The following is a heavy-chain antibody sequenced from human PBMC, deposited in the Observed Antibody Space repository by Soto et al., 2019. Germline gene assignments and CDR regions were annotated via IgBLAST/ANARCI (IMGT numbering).Heavy chain of an antibody. D-gene: IGHD3-22*01. CDR2: ISGSGGST. J-gene: IGHJ3*02. CDR1: GFTFSRYA. V-gene: IGHV3-23*01. Sequence: GGSLRLSCAASGFTFSRYAMSWVRQAPGKGLEWVSAISGSGGSTYYADSVKGRFTISRDNSKNTLYLQMNSLRAEDTAVYYCAKDYYDSSGYYHDAFDIWGQGTMVTVSS. CDR3: AKDYYDSSGYYHDAFDI.